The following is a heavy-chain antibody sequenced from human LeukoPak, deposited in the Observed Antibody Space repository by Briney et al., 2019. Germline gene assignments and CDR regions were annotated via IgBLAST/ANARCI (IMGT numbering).Heavy chain of an antibody. V-gene: IGHV4-59*01. D-gene: IGHD6-19*01. J-gene: IGHJ4*02. CDR2: IYYSGST. CDR3: ARGRGQWLPEFDY. Sequence: SETLSLTCTVSGGSISSYYWSWIRQPPGKGREGIGYIYYSGSTNYNPSLKSRVTISVDTSKNQFSLKLSSVTAADTAVYYCARGRGQWLPEFDYWGQGTLVTVSS. CDR1: GGSISSYY.